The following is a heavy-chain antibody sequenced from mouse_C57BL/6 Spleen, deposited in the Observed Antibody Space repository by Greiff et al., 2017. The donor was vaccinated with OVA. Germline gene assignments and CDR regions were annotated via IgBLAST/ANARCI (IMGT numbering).Heavy chain of an antibody. D-gene: IGHD1-1*01. CDR3: TRTTN. J-gene: IGHJ3*01. CDR2: IDPETGGT. Sequence: VQGVESGAELVRPGASVTLSCKASGYTFTDYEMHWVKQTPVHGLEWIGAIDPETGGTAYNQKFKGKAILTADKSSSTAYMELRSLTSEDSAVYYCTRTTNWGQGTLVTVSA. V-gene: IGHV1-15*01. CDR1: GYTFTDYE.